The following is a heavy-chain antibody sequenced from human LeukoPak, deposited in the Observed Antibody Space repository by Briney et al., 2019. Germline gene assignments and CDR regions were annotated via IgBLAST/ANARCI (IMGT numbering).Heavy chain of an antibody. D-gene: IGHD3-10*01. Sequence: PSETLSLTCTVSGGSISSGSYYWGWIRQPPGKGLEWIGSIYYSGSTYYNPSLKSRVTISVDTSKNQFSLKLSSVTAADTAVYYSYGGDSYYYYMDVWGKGTTVTVSS. CDR2: IYYSGST. CDR3: YGGDSYYYYMDV. V-gene: IGHV4-39*07. J-gene: IGHJ6*03. CDR1: GGSISSGSYY.